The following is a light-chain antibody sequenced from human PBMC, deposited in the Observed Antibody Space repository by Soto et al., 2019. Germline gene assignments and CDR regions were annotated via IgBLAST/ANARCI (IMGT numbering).Light chain of an antibody. V-gene: IGLV1-40*01. CDR2: GNS. Sequence: QSVLTQPPSVSGAPGQRVTISCTGSSSNIGAGYDVHWYQQLPGTAPKLLIYGNSNRPSGVPDRFSGSKSGTSASLAITGLQAEDVADYYCQSYDSSLSVHVVFGGGTQLTVL. CDR1: SSNIGAGYD. J-gene: IGLJ2*01. CDR3: QSYDSSLSVHVV.